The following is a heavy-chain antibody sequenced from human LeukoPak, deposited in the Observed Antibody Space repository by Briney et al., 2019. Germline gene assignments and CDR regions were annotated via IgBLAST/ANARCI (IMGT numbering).Heavy chain of an antibody. CDR1: GFTFSSYG. Sequence: GRSLRLSCAASGFTFSSYGMHWVRQAPGKGLEWVAVISYDGSNKYYADSVKGRFTISRDNSKNTLYLQMNSLRAEDTAVYYCAKDKGYFDWLSPDYWGQGTLVTVSS. J-gene: IGHJ4*02. V-gene: IGHV3-30*18. D-gene: IGHD3-9*01. CDR2: ISYDGSNK. CDR3: AKDKGYFDWLSPDY.